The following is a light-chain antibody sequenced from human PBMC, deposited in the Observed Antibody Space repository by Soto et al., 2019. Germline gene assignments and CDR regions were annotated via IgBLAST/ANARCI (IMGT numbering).Light chain of an antibody. Sequence: DIQMTQSPSSLSASVGDRFTITCRASQSISSYLNWYQEKPGKAPKLLIYAASSLQSGVPSRLSGSGSGTDFTLTISSLQPEDFATYYCQQSYSTPITFGQGTRLEIK. CDR2: AAS. V-gene: IGKV1-39*01. J-gene: IGKJ5*01. CDR1: QSISSY. CDR3: QQSYSTPIT.